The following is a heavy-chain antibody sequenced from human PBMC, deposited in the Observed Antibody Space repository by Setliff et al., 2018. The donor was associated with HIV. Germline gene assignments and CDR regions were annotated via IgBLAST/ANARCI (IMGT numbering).Heavy chain of an antibody. CDR1: GDSISNYH. D-gene: IGHD1-26*01. V-gene: IGHV4-59*12. CDR2: FHHSGSP. CDR3: ASPYSGSYSGFQY. J-gene: IGHJ1*01. Sequence: SETLSLTCTVSGDSISNYHWSWIRQPPGKRLEFIGFFHHSGSPIYNPSLDSRVNISVDTSKNQFSLNLTSVTVADTGIYYCASPYSGSYSGFQYWGQGTLVTVSS.